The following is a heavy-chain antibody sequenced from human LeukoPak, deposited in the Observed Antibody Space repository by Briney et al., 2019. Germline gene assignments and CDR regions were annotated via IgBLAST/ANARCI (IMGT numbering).Heavy chain of an antibody. D-gene: IGHD6-13*01. J-gene: IGHJ4*02. CDR2: IYYSGST. CDR1: GGSVSSGSYY. V-gene: IGHV4-61*01. CDR3: AREQLVLGYLDY. Sequence: SETLSLTCTVSGGSVSSGSYYWSWIRQPPGKGLEWIGYIYYSGSTNYNPSLKSRVTISVDTSKNQFSLKLSSVTAADTAVYYCAREQLVLGYLDYWGQGTLVTVSS.